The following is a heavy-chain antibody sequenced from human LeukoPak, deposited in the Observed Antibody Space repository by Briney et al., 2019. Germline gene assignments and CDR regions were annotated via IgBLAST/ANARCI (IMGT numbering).Heavy chain of an antibody. D-gene: IGHD6-19*01. CDR1: GYTFTSYD. J-gene: IGHJ4*02. CDR3: ARSLRGWYKDY. Sequence: ASVKVSCKASGYTFTSYDINWVRRATGQGLAWMGWMNPNSGNTGYAQKFQGRVTMTRNTSISTAYMELSSLRSEDTAVYYCARSLRGWYKDYWGQGTLVTVSS. CDR2: MNPNSGNT. V-gene: IGHV1-8*01.